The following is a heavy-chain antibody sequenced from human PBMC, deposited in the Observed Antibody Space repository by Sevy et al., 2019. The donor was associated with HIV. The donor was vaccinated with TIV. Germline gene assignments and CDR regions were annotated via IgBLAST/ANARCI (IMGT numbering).Heavy chain of an antibody. Sequence: VSGFNFNIYSMSWVRQAPGKGLEWVSTLSFGCGKINYADSVKGRFIISRDDSKNTLYLQMNSLRAEDTAVYFCAREGCTRPHDYWGQGTLVTVSS. D-gene: IGHD2-8*01. J-gene: IGHJ4*02. CDR1: GFNFNIYS. CDR3: AREGCTRPHDY. CDR2: LSFGCGKI. V-gene: IGHV3-23*01.